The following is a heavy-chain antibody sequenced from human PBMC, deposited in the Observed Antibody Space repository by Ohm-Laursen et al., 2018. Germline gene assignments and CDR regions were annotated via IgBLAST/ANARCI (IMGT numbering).Heavy chain of an antibody. V-gene: IGHV4-34*01. CDR1: GGSFSGYY. CDR3: ARGFSGWWGRIDY. J-gene: IGHJ4*02. CDR2: INHSRST. D-gene: IGHD6-19*01. Sequence: GTLSLTCAVYGGSFSGYYWNWIRQPPGKGLEWIGEINHSRSTKYNSSFKSRVTISVDTSKNQFSLKLSSATAADTAVYYCARGFSGWWGRIDYWGQGILVTVSS.